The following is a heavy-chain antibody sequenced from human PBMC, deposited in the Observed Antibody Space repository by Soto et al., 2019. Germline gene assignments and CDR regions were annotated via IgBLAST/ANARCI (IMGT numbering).Heavy chain of an antibody. D-gene: IGHD6-19*01. CDR1: GSSLSSASY. Sequence: QTLTRTCPLAGSSLSSASYWGWIRQPPGKGPELISSIYDGGTTFYNPSLKSRVTVSVDKSNNQFSLKLRCVTAADTAVYYCEKVNVMVVAGSSFDYWGHGTLVTVSS. V-gene: IGHV4-38-2*01. CDR2: IYDGGTT. CDR3: EKVNVMVVAGSSFDY. J-gene: IGHJ4*01.